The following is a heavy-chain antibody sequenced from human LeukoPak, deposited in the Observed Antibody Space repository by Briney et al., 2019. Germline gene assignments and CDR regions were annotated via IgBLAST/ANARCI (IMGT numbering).Heavy chain of an antibody. CDR3: AKPVESTYYYDSSGYYPDY. CDR2: ISGSGGST. V-gene: IGHV3-23*01. D-gene: IGHD3-22*01. J-gene: IGHJ4*02. Sequence: PGGSLRLSCAASGFSVSSNYMTWVRQAPGKGLEWVSAISGSGGSTYYADSVKGRFTISRDNSKNTLYLQMNSLRAEDTAVYYCAKPVESTYYYDSSGYYPDYWGQGTLVTVSS. CDR1: GFSVSSNY.